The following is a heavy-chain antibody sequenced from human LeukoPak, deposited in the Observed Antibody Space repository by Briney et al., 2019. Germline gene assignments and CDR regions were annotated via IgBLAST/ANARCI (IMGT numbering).Heavy chain of an antibody. Sequence: PGGSLRLSCAASGFTFRSHAMNWVRQAPGKGLEWVSSIIATGRTTYYTDSVKGRFTISRDNSKNSLYLQMNSLRAEDTAAYYCARDRYDGSGGAFDIWGQGTMVTVSS. CDR2: IIATGRTT. J-gene: IGHJ3*02. D-gene: IGHD3-22*01. V-gene: IGHV3-23*01. CDR3: ARDRYDGSGGAFDI. CDR1: GFTFRSHA.